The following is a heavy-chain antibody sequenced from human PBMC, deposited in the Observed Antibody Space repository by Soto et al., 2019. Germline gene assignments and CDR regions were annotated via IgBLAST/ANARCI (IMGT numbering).Heavy chain of an antibody. CDR3: ARDGLVGAYYGMDV. CDR2: IYYSGST. Sequence: SETLSLTCTVSGGSISSGDYYWSWIRQPPGKGLEWIGYIYYSGSTYYNPSLKSRVTISVDTSKNQFSLKLSSVTAADTAVYYCARDGLVGAYYGMDVWGQGTTVNVSS. J-gene: IGHJ6*02. D-gene: IGHD1-26*01. CDR1: GGSISSGDYY. V-gene: IGHV4-30-4*01.